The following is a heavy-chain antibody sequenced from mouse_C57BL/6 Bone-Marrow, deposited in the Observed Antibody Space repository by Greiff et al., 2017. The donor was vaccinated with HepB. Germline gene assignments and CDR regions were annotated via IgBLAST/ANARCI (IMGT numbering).Heavy chain of an antibody. D-gene: IGHD4-1*02. CDR3: APTGTVDY. Sequence: VQLKQSGPVLVKPGASVKMSCKASGYTFTDYYMNWVKQSHGKSLEWIGVINPYNGGTSYNQKFKGKATLTVDKSSSTAYMELNSLTSEDSAVYYCAPTGTVDYWGQGTTLTVSS. CDR2: INPYNGGT. CDR1: GYTFTDYY. J-gene: IGHJ2*01. V-gene: IGHV1-19*01.